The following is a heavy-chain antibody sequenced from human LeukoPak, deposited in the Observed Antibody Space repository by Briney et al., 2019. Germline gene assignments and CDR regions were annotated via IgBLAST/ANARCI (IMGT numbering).Heavy chain of an antibody. V-gene: IGHV4/OR15-8*02. CDR1: GGSISGTNW. D-gene: IGHD1-26*01. Sequence: SETLSLTCGMSGGSISGTNWWSWVRQPPGQGLEWIGEISLAGQTNYNPSLNGRVTMSLDKSSNQLSLHLTSVTAADTATYYCSRESGPFCPFGYWGQGTLVIVSS. CDR2: ISLAGQT. J-gene: IGHJ4*02. CDR3: SRESGPFCPFGY.